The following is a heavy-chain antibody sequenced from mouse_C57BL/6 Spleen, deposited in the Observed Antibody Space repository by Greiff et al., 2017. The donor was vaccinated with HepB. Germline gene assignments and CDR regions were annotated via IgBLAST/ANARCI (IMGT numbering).Heavy chain of an antibody. J-gene: IGHJ4*01. CDR2: IYPGDGDT. D-gene: IGHD2-4*01. Sequence: QVQLQQSGPELVKPGASVKISCKASGYAFSSSWMNWVKQRPGKGLEWIGRIYPGDGDTNYNGKFKGKATLTADKSSSTAYMQLSSLTSEDSAVYFCARSYDYSYAMGYWGQGTSVTGSS. CDR1: GYAFSSSW. CDR3: ARSYDYSYAMGY. V-gene: IGHV1-82*01.